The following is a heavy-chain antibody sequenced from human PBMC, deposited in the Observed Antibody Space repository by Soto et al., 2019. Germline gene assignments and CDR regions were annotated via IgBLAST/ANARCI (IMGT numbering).Heavy chain of an antibody. J-gene: IGHJ4*02. CDR1: GFTFNNYG. CDR2: ISGSGGST. D-gene: IGHD6-13*01. Sequence: GGSLRLSCVMSGFTFNNYGLSWVRQSPGKGLEWVSTISGSGGSTYHADSVKGRFTISRDNSKTTLYLQMNSLRVEDTAVYFCAKDYSSWSTHRFFDYWGQGTLVTVSS. CDR3: AKDYSSWSTHRFFDY. V-gene: IGHV3-23*01.